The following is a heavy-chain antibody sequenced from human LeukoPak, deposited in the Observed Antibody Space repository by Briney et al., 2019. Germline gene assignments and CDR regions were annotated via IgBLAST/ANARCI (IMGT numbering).Heavy chain of an antibody. J-gene: IGHJ3*02. V-gene: IGHV4-59*08. CDR2: IYYSGST. D-gene: IGHD6-19*01. CDR3: ARLVAESNAFDI. Sequence: SETLSLTCTVSGGSISSYYWSWIRQPPGKGLEWIGYIYYSGSTNYNPSLKSRVTISVDTSKNQFSLKLSSVTAADTAVYYCARLVAESNAFDIWGQGTMVTVSS. CDR1: GGSISSYY.